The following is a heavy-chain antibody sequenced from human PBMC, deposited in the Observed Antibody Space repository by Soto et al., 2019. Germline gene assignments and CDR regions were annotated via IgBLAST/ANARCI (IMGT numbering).Heavy chain of an antibody. CDR1: GGSFSSYY. Sequence: SETLSLTCAVYGGSFSSYYWSWIRQPPGKGLEWIGYIYYSGSTNYNPSLKSRVTISVDTSKNQFSLKLSSVTAADTAVYYCATYGSGSYGSFDPWGQGTLVTVSS. CDR3: ATYGSGSYGSFDP. D-gene: IGHD3-10*01. V-gene: IGHV4-59*08. J-gene: IGHJ5*02. CDR2: IYYSGST.